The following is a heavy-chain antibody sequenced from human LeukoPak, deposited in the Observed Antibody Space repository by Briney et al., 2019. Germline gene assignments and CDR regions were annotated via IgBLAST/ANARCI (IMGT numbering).Heavy chain of an antibody. CDR2: IIPILGIA. V-gene: IGHV1-69*04. CDR1: GGTFSSYA. D-gene: IGHD1-26*01. J-gene: IGHJ3*02. Sequence: GASVKVSCKASGGTFSSYAISWVRQAPGQGLEWMGRIIPILGIANYAQKFQGRVTITTDESTSTAYMELSSLRSEDTAVYYCARGRVGATKGAFDIWGQGTMVTVSS. CDR3: ARGRVGATKGAFDI.